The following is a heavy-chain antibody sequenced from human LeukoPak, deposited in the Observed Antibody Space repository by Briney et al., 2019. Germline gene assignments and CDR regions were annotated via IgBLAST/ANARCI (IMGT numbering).Heavy chain of an antibody. CDR3: ARLILGGCDY. CDR1: GYTFTSYD. J-gene: IGHJ4*02. CDR2: MNPNSGNT. D-gene: IGHD6-19*01. Sequence: ASVKVSCKASGYTFTSYDINWVRQATGQGLEWMGWMNPNSGNTGYAQKFQGRVTMTTDTSTSTAYMELRSLRSDDTAVYYCARLILGGCDYWGQGTLVTVSS. V-gene: IGHV1-8*01.